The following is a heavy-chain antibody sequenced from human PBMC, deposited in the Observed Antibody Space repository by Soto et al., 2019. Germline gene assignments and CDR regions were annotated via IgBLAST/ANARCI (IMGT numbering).Heavy chain of an antibody. D-gene: IGHD6-13*01. CDR2: ISGSGTT. Sequence: GGSLSLSCVASGYTFNSHEMNWIRQTPGKGLEWISSISGSGTTKYADSVKGRFTISRDNAHKSIYLEMNSLRVEDTAVYYCARGGIHWGQGALVTVSS. V-gene: IGHV3-48*03. CDR3: ARGGIH. CDR1: GYTFNSHE. J-gene: IGHJ4*02.